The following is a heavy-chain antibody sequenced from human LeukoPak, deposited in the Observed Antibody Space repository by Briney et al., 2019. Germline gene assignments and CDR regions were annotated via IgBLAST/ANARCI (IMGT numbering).Heavy chain of an antibody. D-gene: IGHD3-10*01. CDR3: ARLPASGKFRVPKAY. V-gene: IGHV4-38-2*02. CDR1: GYSISSGYY. J-gene: IGHJ4*02. Sequence: SETLSLTCTVSGYSISSGYYWGWIRQPPGTGLEWIGSIYYSGSTYYNPSLKSRVTISVDTSKNHFSLKLSSVTAADTAVYYCARLPASGKFRVPKAYWGQGTLVTVSS. CDR2: IYYSGST.